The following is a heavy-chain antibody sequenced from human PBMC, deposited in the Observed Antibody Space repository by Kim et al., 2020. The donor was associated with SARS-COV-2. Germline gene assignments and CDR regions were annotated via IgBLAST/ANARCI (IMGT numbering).Heavy chain of an antibody. CDR1: GFTFSSYS. CDR3: ASEPPEYRWSPFDY. D-gene: IGHD2-8*02. Sequence: GGSLRLSCAASGFTFSSYSRHWGRQAPGTGLEWVAVISYDGSNKYYADSVKGRFTISRDNSKNTLYLQMNSLRAEDTAVYYCASEPPEYRWSPFDYWGQGTLVTVSS. J-gene: IGHJ4*02. CDR2: ISYDGSNK. V-gene: IGHV3-30*04.